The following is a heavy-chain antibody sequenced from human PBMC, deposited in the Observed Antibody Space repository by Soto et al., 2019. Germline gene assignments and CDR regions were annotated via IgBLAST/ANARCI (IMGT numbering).Heavy chain of an antibody. V-gene: IGHV3-73*01. CDR2: IRSKPNNYAT. D-gene: IGHD3-3*01. Sequence: GGSLRLSCAASGFTFSGSAMHWVRQASGKGLEWFGRIRSKPNNYATAYGASVKGRFTISRDDSKNTAYLQMNSLNTEDTAVYYCSRQASDFWSGKPQYYMDVWGKGTTVTVSS. J-gene: IGHJ6*03. CDR3: SRQASDFWSGKPQYYMDV. CDR1: GFTFSGSA.